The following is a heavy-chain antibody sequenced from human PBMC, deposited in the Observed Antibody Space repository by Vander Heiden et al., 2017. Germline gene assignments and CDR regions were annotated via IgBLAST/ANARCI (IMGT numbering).Heavy chain of an antibody. CDR1: GFSFSTYG. V-gene: IGHV3-30*18. Sequence: QVQLVESGGGVVQPGRSLRLSCAAPGFSFSTYGMHWVRQAPGKGLEWVAVISYDGNNKYYADSVKGRFTISRDNSDSTLYLQMNSLGVEDTAVYYCAKVFNGYVQSSHYFDQWGQGTLVTVSS. CDR3: AKVFNGYVQSSHYFDQ. J-gene: IGHJ4*02. CDR2: ISYDGNNK. D-gene: IGHD2-8*01.